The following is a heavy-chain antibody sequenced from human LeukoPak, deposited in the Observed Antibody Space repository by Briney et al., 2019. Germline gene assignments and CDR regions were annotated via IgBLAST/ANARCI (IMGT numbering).Heavy chain of an antibody. CDR3: ATTYYYDSSGYYSWYFDL. Sequence: ASVKVFCKASGYTFTGYCMHWVRQAPGQGLEWMVGINPNSGGTNYAQKFQGRVTMTRDTSISTAYMELSRLRSDDTAVYYCATTYYYDSSGYYSWYFDLWGRGTLVTVSS. D-gene: IGHD3-22*01. J-gene: IGHJ2*01. V-gene: IGHV1-2*02. CDR2: INPNSGGT. CDR1: GYTFTGYC.